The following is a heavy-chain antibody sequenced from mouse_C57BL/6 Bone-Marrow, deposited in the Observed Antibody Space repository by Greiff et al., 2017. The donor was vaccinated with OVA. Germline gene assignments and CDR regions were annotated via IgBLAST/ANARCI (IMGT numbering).Heavy chain of an antibody. D-gene: IGHD1-1*01. CDR3: AKSGITTVECDFAMDY. J-gene: IGHJ4*01. Sequence: QVQLQQPGAELVKPGASVKMSCKASGYTFTSYWITWVKQRPGQGLEWIGDIYPGSGRTNYNEKFKSKATLTVDTSSSTAYMQLSSLTSEDSAVYYCAKSGITTVECDFAMDYWGQGTSVTVSS. V-gene: IGHV1-55*01. CDR2: IYPGSGRT. CDR1: GYTFTSYW.